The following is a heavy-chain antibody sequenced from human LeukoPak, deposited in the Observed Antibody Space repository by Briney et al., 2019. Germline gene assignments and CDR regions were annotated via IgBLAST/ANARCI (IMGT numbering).Heavy chain of an antibody. D-gene: IGHD6-19*01. V-gene: IGHV4-59*11. CDR1: GGSISSHY. Sequence: PSETLSLTCTVSGGSISSHYWSWIRQPPGKGLEWIGCVYYSGSTNYKPSLKSRVTLSVDTSKNQFSLQLSSVTAADTAVYYCARYSTGWYDAFDIWGQGTMVTVSS. CDR2: VYYSGST. J-gene: IGHJ3*02. CDR3: ARYSTGWYDAFDI.